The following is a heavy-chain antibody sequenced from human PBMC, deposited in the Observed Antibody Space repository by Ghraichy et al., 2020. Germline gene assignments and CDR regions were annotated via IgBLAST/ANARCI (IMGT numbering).Heavy chain of an antibody. CDR2: FDPEDGET. Sequence: ASVKVSCKVSGYTLTELSMHWVRQAPGKGLEWMGGFDPEDGETIYAQKFQGRVTMTEDTSTDTAYMELSSLRSEDTAVYYCATLPLTCAGGYCSSTSPYYFDYWGQGTLVTVSS. J-gene: IGHJ4*02. CDR3: ATLPLTCAGGYCSSTSPYYFDY. V-gene: IGHV1-24*01. CDR1: GYTLTELS. D-gene: IGHD2-2*01.